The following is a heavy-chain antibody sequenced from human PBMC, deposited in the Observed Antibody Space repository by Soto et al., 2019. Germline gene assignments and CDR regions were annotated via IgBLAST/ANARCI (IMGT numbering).Heavy chain of an antibody. CDR2: IYYSGST. V-gene: IGHV4-31*03. CDR1: GGSISSGGYY. Sequence: SETLSLTCTVSGGSISSGGYYWSWIRQHPGKGLEWIGYIYYSGSTYYNPSLESRVTISVDTSKNQFSLKLSSVTAADTAVYYCARLLRFPLYGMDVWGQGTRSPSP. J-gene: IGHJ6*02. CDR3: ARLLRFPLYGMDV. D-gene: IGHD3-3*01.